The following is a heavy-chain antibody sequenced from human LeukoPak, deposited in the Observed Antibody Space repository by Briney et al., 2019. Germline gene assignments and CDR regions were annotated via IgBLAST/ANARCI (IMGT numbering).Heavy chain of an antibody. D-gene: IGHD2-21*02. CDR1: GFTFSNYW. J-gene: IGHJ4*02. V-gene: IGHV3-7*03. CDR3: ARGWLAETTVVTPYNY. Sequence: GGSLRLSCAASGFTFSNYWMNWVRQAPGKGLEWVAHIGQDGSEKYYVDSVKGRFTISRDNAKNSLHLQMNSLRADDTAVYYCARGWLAETTVVTPYNYWGQGTLATVSS. CDR2: IGQDGSEK.